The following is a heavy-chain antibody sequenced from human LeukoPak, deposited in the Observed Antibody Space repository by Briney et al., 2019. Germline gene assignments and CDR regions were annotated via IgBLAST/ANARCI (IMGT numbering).Heavy chain of an antibody. J-gene: IGHJ4*02. CDR2: IKEDGSQK. V-gene: IGHV3-7*01. D-gene: IGHD7-27*01. CDR3: AKTGERDY. Sequence: GGSLRLSCAASGFTFSSSWMSWVRQAPGKGPEWVANIKEDGSQKYYVDSVKGRFTISRDNAENSLYLQMNSLRGEDTAVYYCAKTGERDYWGQGTLVTVSS. CDR1: GFTFSSSW.